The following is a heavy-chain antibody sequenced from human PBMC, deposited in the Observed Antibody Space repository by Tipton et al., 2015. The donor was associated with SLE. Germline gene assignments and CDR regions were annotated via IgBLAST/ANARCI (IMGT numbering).Heavy chain of an antibody. Sequence: LRLSCTVSGGSISSYYWSWIRQPPGKGLEWIGYIYYSGSTNYNPSLKSRVTISVDTSKNQFSLKLSSVTAADTAVYYCARARSDYYFDYWGQGTLVTVSS. CDR3: ARARSDYYFDY. D-gene: IGHD2-21*02. CDR1: GGSISSYY. CDR2: IYYSGST. J-gene: IGHJ4*02. V-gene: IGHV4-59*01.